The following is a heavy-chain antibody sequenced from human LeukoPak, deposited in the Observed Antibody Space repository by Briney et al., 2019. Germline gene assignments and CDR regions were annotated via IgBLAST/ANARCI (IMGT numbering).Heavy chain of an antibody. D-gene: IGHD1-1*01. CDR1: DFNFRSNW. Sequence: GGSLRLSCVASDFNFRSNWMDWVRQAPGKGLEWVANIKGEGSEKNYVDSVKGRFSISRDNAKNSLYLEMNSLRAEDTGVYYCAKEGDWNLDYWGQGALVTVSS. V-gene: IGHV3-7*04. CDR3: AKEGDWNLDY. J-gene: IGHJ4*02. CDR2: IKGEGSEK.